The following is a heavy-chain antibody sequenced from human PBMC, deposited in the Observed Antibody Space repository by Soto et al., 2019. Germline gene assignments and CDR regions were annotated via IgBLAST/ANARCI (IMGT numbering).Heavy chain of an antibody. CDR3: AGPGYGMDV. CDR2: IYHSGST. D-gene: IGHD3-10*01. V-gene: IGHV4-38-2*01. J-gene: IGHJ6*02. CDR1: GYSISSGYY. Sequence: PSETLSLTCAVSGYSISSGYYWGWIRQPPGKGLEWIGSIYHSGSTYYNPSLKSRVTISVDTSKNQFSLKLSSVTAADTAVYYCAGPGYGMDVWGQGTTVTVSS.